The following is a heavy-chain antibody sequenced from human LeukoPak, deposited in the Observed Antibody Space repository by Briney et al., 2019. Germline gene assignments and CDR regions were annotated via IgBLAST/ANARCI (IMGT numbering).Heavy chain of an antibody. D-gene: IGHD2-2*01. CDR3: AKEGGYCSSTSRPPGY. Sequence: PGGSLRLSCAASGFTFSSYGMHWVRQAPGKGLEWVAVISYDGSNKYYADSVKGRFTISRDNSKNTLYLQMNSLRAEDTAVYYCAKEGGYCSSTSRPPGYWGQGTLVTVSS. V-gene: IGHV3-30*18. CDR2: ISYDGSNK. J-gene: IGHJ4*02. CDR1: GFTFSSYG.